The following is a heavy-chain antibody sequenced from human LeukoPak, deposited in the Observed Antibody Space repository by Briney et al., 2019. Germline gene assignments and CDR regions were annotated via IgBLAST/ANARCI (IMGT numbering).Heavy chain of an antibody. CDR3: GKDHMVGHTTPFDF. V-gene: IGHV3-23*01. Sequence: GGSLRLSCATSGFTFSSYSMGWVRQAPGKGLEWVSSISGSGDNTYYADSVKGRFTISRDISKNTLYLQLTSLRAEDTAVYYCGKDHMVGHTTPFDFWGQGTLVTVSS. CDR2: ISGSGDNT. J-gene: IGHJ4*02. CDR1: GFTFSSYS. D-gene: IGHD1-26*01.